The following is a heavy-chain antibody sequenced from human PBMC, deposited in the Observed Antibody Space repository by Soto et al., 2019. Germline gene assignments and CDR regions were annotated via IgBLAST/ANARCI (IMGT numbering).Heavy chain of an antibody. CDR2: IYWDDDE. J-gene: IGHJ6*02. D-gene: IGHD3-10*01. V-gene: IGHV2-5*02. CDR3: VRNWRYYGGDYYYGMDA. CDR1: GFSLNTGGVG. Sequence: ITLKESGPTLVKPTQTLTLTCTFSGFSLNTGGVGVGWVRQPRGKAMEWLALIYWDDDERYRPSLRSRLNITKDTINTQVVLTMTNTDPEDTATYYCVRNWRYYGGDYYYGMDAWGQGTTVTVSS.